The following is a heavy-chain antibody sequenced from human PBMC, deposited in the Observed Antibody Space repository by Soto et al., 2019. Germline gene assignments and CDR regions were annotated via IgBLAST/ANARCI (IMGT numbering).Heavy chain of an antibody. V-gene: IGHV1-18*04. CDR3: ARDTYSYDSSGYYYPSEI. J-gene: IGHJ4*02. D-gene: IGHD3-22*01. Sequence: QVQLVQSGAEVKKPGASVKVSCKASGYTFTSYGISWVRQAPGQGLEWMGWISAYNGNTNYAQKLQGRVTMTTDTSTSTAYMELRSLRSDNTAVYYCARDTYSYDSSGYYYPSEIWGQGTLVTVSS. CDR2: ISAYNGNT. CDR1: GYTFTSYG.